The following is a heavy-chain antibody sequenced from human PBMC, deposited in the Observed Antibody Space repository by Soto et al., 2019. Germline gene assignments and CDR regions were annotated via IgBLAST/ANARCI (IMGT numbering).Heavy chain of an antibody. Sequence: GGSLRLSCAASGFTFSSYGMHWVRQAPGKGLEWVAVIWYDGSNKYYADSVKGRFTISRDNSKNTLYLQMNSLRAEDTAVYYCAREPQDIVVVPAAIEHYYYYYYGMDVWGQGTTVTVSS. J-gene: IGHJ6*02. V-gene: IGHV3-33*01. D-gene: IGHD2-2*01. CDR2: IWYDGSNK. CDR3: AREPQDIVVVPAAIEHYYYYYYGMDV. CDR1: GFTFSSYG.